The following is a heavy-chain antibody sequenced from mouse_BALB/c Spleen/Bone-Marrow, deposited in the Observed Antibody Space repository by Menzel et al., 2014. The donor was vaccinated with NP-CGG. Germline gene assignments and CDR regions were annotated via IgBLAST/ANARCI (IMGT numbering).Heavy chain of an antibody. CDR3: TRAGNYGNYYAMDY. V-gene: IGHV1-69*02. D-gene: IGHD2-1*01. Sequence: VQLQQSGAELVRPGASVKLSCKASGYTFTSYWINWVKQRPGQGLEWIGNIYPSDSYTNYNQKFKDKATLTVGKSSSAGYMQLSSPTSEDSAVYFCTRAGNYGNYYAMDYWGQGASVTVSS. CDR2: IYPSDSYT. CDR1: GYTFTSYW. J-gene: IGHJ4*01.